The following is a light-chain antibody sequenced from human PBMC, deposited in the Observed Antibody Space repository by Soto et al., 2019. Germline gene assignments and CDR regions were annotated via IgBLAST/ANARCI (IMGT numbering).Light chain of an antibody. J-gene: IGLJ1*01. CDR3: SSDTTRSTYV. CDR1: SSDVGRFNF. Sequence: QSALTQPASVSGSPGQSITISCTGTSSDVGRFNFVSWFQQHPGKAPKLLIYEVTKRPSGVSNRFSGSKSGNTASLTISGLQTEDEADYYCSSDTTRSTYVFGTGTKVTVL. V-gene: IGLV2-14*01. CDR2: EVT.